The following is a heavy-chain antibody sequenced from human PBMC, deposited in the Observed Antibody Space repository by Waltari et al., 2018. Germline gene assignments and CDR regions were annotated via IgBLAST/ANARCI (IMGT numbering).Heavy chain of an antibody. CDR1: GDSVTSANW. V-gene: IGHV4-4*02. CDR2: VLSTGKT. CDR3: ARDRGRGLYLDV. Sequence: QLQESGPGLVKRSGTLSLSCAVPGDSVTSANWWSWVRQSPQRGLEWIGQVLSTGKTNYSPSFASRVTMSLDASNNQFSLKVTSATAADTAVYYCARDRGRGLYLDVWGPGTLVTVSP. D-gene: IGHD2-15*01. J-gene: IGHJ4*02.